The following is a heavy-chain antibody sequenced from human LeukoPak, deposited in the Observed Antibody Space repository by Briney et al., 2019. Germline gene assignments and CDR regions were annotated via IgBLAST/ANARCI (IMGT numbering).Heavy chain of an antibody. V-gene: IGHV3-23*01. Sequence: GGSLRLSCAASGFTFSSYAMSWVRQAPGKGLEWVSAISGSGGSTYYADSVKGRFTISRDNSKNTLYLQMNSLRAEDTAVYYCAKDSRYYYDSSGYYYHGYFDLWGRGTLVTVSS. CDR2: ISGSGGST. CDR3: AKDSRYYYDSSGYYYHGYFDL. J-gene: IGHJ2*01. D-gene: IGHD3-22*01. CDR1: GFTFSSYA.